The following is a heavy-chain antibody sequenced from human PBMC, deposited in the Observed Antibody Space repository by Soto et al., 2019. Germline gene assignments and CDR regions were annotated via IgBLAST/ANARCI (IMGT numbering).Heavy chain of an antibody. CDR1: GFTFSSYD. Sequence: EVQMLESGGGLVQPGGSLRLSCAASGFTFSSYDMSWVRQTPGKGLEWVSVISVSDGNTNYADSVKGRFTISRDNSKSTLYLQMNSLRVEDTAVYFCAKSPPPVGGTYRNPFGPRTMSQYYYFDYWGQGTLVSVSS. V-gene: IGHV3-23*01. D-gene: IGHD1-26*01. CDR3: AKSPPPVGGTYRNPFGPRTMSQYYYFDY. J-gene: IGHJ4*02. CDR2: ISVSDGNT.